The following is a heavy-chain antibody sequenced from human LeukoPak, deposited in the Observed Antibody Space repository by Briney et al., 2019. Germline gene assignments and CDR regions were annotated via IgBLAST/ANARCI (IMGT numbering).Heavy chain of an antibody. CDR2: IYSSGST. J-gene: IGHJ4*02. CDR1: GGSISGYY. D-gene: IGHD6-19*01. CDR3: ARESYSSGWYKVY. Sequence: KPSETLSLTCTVSGGSISGYYWSWIRPPAGKGLEWIGRIYSSGSTNYNPSLKSRVTRSVDTSKNQFSLNLSCLTAADTAFYYCARESYSSGWYKVYWGEGILVTVSS. V-gene: IGHV4-4*07.